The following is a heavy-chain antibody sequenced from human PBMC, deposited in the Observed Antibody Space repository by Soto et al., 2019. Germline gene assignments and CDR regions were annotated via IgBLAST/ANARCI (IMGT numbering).Heavy chain of an antibody. J-gene: IGHJ4*02. CDR2: IYHSGST. V-gene: IGHV4-30-2*01. CDR3: AAGGGLPRYY. D-gene: IGHD5-12*01. Sequence: QLQLQESGSGLVKPSQTLSLTCAVSGGSISSGGYSWSWIRQPPGKGPEWIGYIYHSGSTYYNPSLQRRVTISVDRSKNQFSLKLSSVTAADTAVYYCAAGGGLPRYYWGQGTLVTVSS. CDR1: GGSISSGGYS.